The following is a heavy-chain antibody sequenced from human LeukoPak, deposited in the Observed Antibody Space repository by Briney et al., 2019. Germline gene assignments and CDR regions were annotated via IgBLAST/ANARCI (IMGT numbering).Heavy chain of an antibody. J-gene: IGHJ5*02. D-gene: IGHD3-10*01. CDR1: GYTFTGYY. Sequence: ASVQVSCKASGYTFTGYYMHWVRQATGQGLEWMGWMNPNSGNTGYAQKFQGRVTMTRDTSISTAYMELSSLRSEDTAVYYCARVPRRGDRFDPWGQGTLVTVSS. CDR3: ARVPRRGDRFDP. CDR2: MNPNSGNT. V-gene: IGHV1-8*02.